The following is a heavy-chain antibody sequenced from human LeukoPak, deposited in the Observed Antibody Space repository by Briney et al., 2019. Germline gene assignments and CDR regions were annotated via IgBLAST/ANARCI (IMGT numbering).Heavy chain of an antibody. D-gene: IGHD3-16*02. CDR3: ARDRGGIGYYMDV. V-gene: IGHV3-64*01. Sequence: GGSLRLSCAASGFTLRSYSMHWIRKAPGKGLEFVSAISSDGDNTYYANSVKGRFTISRDNAKTSLYLQMNSLRAEDTALYYCARDRGGIGYYMDVWGKGTTVTVSS. J-gene: IGHJ6*03. CDR1: GFTLRSYS. CDR2: ISSDGDNT.